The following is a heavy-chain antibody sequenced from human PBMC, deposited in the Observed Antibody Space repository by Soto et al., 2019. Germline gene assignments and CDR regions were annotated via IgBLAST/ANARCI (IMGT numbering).Heavy chain of an antibody. J-gene: IGHJ4*02. D-gene: IGHD6-6*01. V-gene: IGHV4-31*03. CDR1: GESISSGGYY. CDR2: IYDSESA. Sequence: SETLSLTCNVSGESISSGGYYWSWIRHHPRKGLEWIGYIYDSESAYYNPSLKSRVTISMDTSKNHFAMRLSSVTDADTAVYYCARASISSSAADYWGQGTLVT. CDR3: ARASISSSAADY.